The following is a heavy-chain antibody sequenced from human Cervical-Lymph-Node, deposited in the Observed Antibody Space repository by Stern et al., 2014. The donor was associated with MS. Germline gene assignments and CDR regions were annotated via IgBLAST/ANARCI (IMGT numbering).Heavy chain of an antibody. D-gene: IGHD2-15*01. CDR1: GYTFIAYY. Sequence: QDQLVQSGAEVKKPGASVKVSCKASGYTFIAYYLHWVRQAPGQGLEWMGWINPNSGGTKYAQKFQGWVTMTRDTSISTAYMELSRLRSDDTAVYYCAREGFCSGSTCYSTNYWGQGTPVTVSS. J-gene: IGHJ4*02. CDR3: AREGFCSGSTCYSTNY. V-gene: IGHV1-2*04. CDR2: INPNSGGT.